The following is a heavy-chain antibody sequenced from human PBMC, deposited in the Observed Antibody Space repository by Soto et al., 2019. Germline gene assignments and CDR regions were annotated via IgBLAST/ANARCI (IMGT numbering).Heavy chain of an antibody. D-gene: IGHD3-9*01. CDR3: ARESHDILTGPPWVWYFDL. J-gene: IGHJ2*01. V-gene: IGHV4-34*01. CDR2: INDRGSI. CDR1: GGSFSGYY. Sequence: QVQLQQWGAGPLRPLETLSLTCGVSGGSFSGYYWAWIRQSRGKGLEWIGEINDRGSINYNPSLKSRVSISVDTSKNHYSLNLRSATAADTAVYYCARESHDILTGPPWVWYFDLWGRGTLVTVSS.